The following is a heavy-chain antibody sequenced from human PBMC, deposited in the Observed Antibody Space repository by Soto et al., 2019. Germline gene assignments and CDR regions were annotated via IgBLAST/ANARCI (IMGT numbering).Heavy chain of an antibody. J-gene: IGHJ5*02. V-gene: IGHV2-5*02. Sequence: SGPTLVNATQTLTLACTFPVLSLSTSGVGVGWIRQPPGKALEWLALIYWDDDKRYSPSLRSRLTITKDTSKNQVVLTMTNMDPVDTATYYCPHSRLRYFDWPYFAPWVQGTLVTVSS. CDR2: IYWDDDK. CDR3: PHSRLRYFDWPYFAP. D-gene: IGHD3-9*01. CDR1: VLSLSTSGVG.